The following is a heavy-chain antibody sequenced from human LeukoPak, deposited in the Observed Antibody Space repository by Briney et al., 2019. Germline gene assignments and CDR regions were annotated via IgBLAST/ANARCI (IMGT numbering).Heavy chain of an antibody. CDR1: GGTFSSYA. CDR2: IIPIFGTA. CDR3: ARGPMTTATQMTYYYYYYYMDV. J-gene: IGHJ6*03. Sequence: GSSVKVSCKASGGTFSSYAISWVRQAPGQGLEWMGGIIPIFGTANYAQKFQGRVTITTDESTSTAYMELSSLRSEDTAVYYCARGPMTTATQMTYYYYYYYMDVWGKGTTVTVSS. V-gene: IGHV1-69*05. D-gene: IGHD4-11*01.